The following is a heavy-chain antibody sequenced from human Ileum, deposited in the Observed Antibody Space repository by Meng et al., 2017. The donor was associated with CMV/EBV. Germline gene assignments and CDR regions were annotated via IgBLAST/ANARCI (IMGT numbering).Heavy chain of an antibody. J-gene: IGHJ4*02. CDR3: ARSPGYWSLDY. V-gene: IGHV4-4*01. CDR1: GDSLPPLPS. Sequence: SALSGDSLPPLPSWSWVRQPPGKGLEWIWEFSHGWSTNYNPSLQRRVTISVDKTKTSFSLELTSVTAADTGVYFCARSPGYWSLDYWGRGTLVTVSS. D-gene: IGHD2-8*02. CDR2: FSHGWST.